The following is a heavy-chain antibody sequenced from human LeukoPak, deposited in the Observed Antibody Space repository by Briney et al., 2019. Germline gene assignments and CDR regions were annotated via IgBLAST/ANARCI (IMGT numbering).Heavy chain of an antibody. V-gene: IGHV1-69*06. CDR3: ASPLYSGVYYYMDV. Sequence: GASVKVSCKASGGTFSSYAISWVRQAPGQGLEWMGGIIPIFGTANYAQKFQGRVTITADKSTGTAYMELSSLRSEDTAVYYCASPLYSGVYYYMDVWGKGTTVTVSS. CDR2: IIPIFGTA. D-gene: IGHD1-26*01. J-gene: IGHJ6*03. CDR1: GGTFSSYA.